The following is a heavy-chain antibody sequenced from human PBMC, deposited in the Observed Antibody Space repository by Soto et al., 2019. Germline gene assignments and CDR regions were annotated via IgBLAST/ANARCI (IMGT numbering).Heavy chain of an antibody. D-gene: IGHD6-13*01. J-gene: IGHJ1*01. CDR1: GFTFSSYG. CDR3: AKDEGYSSSWYGSLDGY. Sequence: VQLVESGGGVVQPGRSLRLSCAASGFTFSSYGMHWVRQAPGKGLEWVAVISYDGSNKYYADSVKGRFTISRDNSKNTLYLQMNSLRAEDTAVYYCAKDEGYSSSWYGSLDGYWGHRTLVTVSS. V-gene: IGHV3-30*18. CDR2: ISYDGSNK.